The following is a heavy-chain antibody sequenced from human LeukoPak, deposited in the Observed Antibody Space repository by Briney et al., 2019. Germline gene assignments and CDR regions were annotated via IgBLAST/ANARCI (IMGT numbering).Heavy chain of an antibody. CDR1: GFTFTSYW. CDR2: IKQDGSEK. J-gene: IGHJ4*02. CDR3: AKEGRATRGGFDY. V-gene: IGHV3-7*01. Sequence: GGSLRLSCAASGFTFTSYWMHWVRQAPGKGLQWVATIKQDGSEKYYVDSVKGRFTISRDNTKNSLYLQMNSLRAEDTAVYYCAKEGRATRGGFDYWGQGTLVTVSS. D-gene: IGHD5-12*01.